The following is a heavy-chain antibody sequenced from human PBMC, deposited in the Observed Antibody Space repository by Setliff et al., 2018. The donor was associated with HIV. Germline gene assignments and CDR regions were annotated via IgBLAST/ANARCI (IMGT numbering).Heavy chain of an antibody. CDR3: VRDPPLTPTDADHHFDI. CDR2: IYHGGTT. J-gene: IGHJ3*02. D-gene: IGHD2-21*02. CDR1: GASISSGYY. Sequence: ASETLSLTCSVSGASISSGYYWAWIRQPPGKGLEWIGSIYHGGTTYYNPSLKSRSTISEDTSKNQFSLSLSSVTAADTAVYYCVRDPPLTPTDADHHFDIWGQGTMVTV. V-gene: IGHV4-38-2*02.